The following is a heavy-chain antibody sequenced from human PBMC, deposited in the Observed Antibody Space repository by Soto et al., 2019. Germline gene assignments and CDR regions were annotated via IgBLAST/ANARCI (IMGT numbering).Heavy chain of an antibody. CDR3: ARAQGGLCTDY. V-gene: IGHV3-21*01. J-gene: IGHJ4*02. CDR2: ISSSSGYI. D-gene: IGHD2-8*01. CDR1: GFTFSSYS. Sequence: GSLRLSCAASGFTFSSYSMNWVRQAPGKGLEWVSSISSSSGYIYYADSVKGRFTISRDNAKNSLYLQMNSLRAEDTAVYYCARAQGGLCTDYWGQGTLVTVSS.